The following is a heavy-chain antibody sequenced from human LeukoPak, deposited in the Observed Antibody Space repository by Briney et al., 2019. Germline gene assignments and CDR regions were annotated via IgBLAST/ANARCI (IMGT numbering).Heavy chain of an antibody. CDR1: GFTFSTYS. Sequence: GGSLRLSCAASGFTFSTYSMNWVRQAPGKGLEWVSSISSSSRYIYYADSVKGRFTISRDNAKNSLYLQMNSLRAEDTAVYYCAKDLRSGATYSGPDYWGQGTLVTVSS. D-gene: IGHD1-26*01. CDR3: AKDLRSGATYSGPDY. CDR2: ISSSSRYI. V-gene: IGHV3-21*01. J-gene: IGHJ4*02.